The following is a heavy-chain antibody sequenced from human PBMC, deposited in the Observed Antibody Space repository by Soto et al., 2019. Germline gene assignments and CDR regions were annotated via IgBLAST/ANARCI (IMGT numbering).Heavy chain of an antibody. CDR1: GFSFTNYG. CDR3: AKTGTGWYFDY. CDR2: ISYDGSNK. Sequence: PGGSLRLSCAASGFSFTNYGMHWVRQAPGKGLEWVALISYDGSNKYYADSVKGRFTLSRDNSKNTLYLQMNSLRAEDTAVYYCAKTGTGWYFDYWGQGSLVTV. J-gene: IGHJ4*02. V-gene: IGHV3-30*18. D-gene: IGHD6-19*01.